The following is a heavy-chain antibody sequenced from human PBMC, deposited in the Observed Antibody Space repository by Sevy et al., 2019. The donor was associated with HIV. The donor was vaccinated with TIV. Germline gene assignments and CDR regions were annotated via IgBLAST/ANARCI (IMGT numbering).Heavy chain of an antibody. D-gene: IGHD3-22*01. CDR1: GFTFTSYA. J-gene: IGHJ3*02. CDR3: AGGRYDSSGSFDALDI. Sequence: GGSLRLSCKPSGFTFTSYAMNWVRQAPGKGLEWISTIYGSGGVTYYADSVKGRFTISRDKSKNTLYLQMNGLRTEDTALYYCAGGRYDSSGSFDALDIWGQGTMVTVSS. CDR2: IYGSGGVT. V-gene: IGHV3-23*01.